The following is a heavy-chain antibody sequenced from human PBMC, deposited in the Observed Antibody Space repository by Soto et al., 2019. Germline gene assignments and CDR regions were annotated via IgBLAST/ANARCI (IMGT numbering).Heavy chain of an antibody. D-gene: IGHD6-6*01. CDR2: IYPGDSDT. Sequence: GESLKISCKGSGYSFISYWIVWVRQMPGKGLEWVGIIYPGDSDTRYSPSFQGQVTISADKSISTAYLQWSSLKASDTAMYYCARQRSIAEELRYYSGMDVWGQGATVTVSS. CDR3: ARQRSIAEELRYYSGMDV. V-gene: IGHV5-51*01. J-gene: IGHJ6*02. CDR1: GYSFISYW.